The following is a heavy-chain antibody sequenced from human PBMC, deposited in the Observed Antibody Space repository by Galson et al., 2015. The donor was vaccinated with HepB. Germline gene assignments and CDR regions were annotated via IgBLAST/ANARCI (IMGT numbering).Heavy chain of an antibody. Sequence: SLRLSCAASGFTFSSYAMHWVRQAPGKGLEWVAVISYDGSNKYYADSVKGRFTISRDNSKNTLYLQMNSLRAEDTAVYYCARERIVVVNWFDPWGQGTLVTVSS. D-gene: IGHD3-22*01. CDR1: GFTFSSYA. V-gene: IGHV3-30*04. CDR3: ARERIVVVNWFDP. J-gene: IGHJ5*02. CDR2: ISYDGSNK.